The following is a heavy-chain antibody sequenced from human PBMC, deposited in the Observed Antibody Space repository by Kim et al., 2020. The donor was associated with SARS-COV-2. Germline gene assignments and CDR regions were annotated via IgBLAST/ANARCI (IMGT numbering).Heavy chain of an antibody. CDR1: GVTVSSDW. CDR3: SRRSGNTDKGN. CDR2: IYGDSSGT. Sequence: GGSLRLSCAASGVTVSSDWMNWVRQAPGKGLEWVSRIYGDSSGTNYADSVKGRFTISRDNSKNKQYLQMNRLRAEDAAVDYYSRRSGNTDKGNWGQGP. V-gene: IGHV3-74*01. D-gene: IGHD4-4*01. J-gene: IGHJ1*01.